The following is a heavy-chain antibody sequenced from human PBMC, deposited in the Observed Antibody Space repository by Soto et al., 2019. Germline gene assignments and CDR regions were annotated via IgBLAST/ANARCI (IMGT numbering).Heavy chain of an antibody. CDR2: IYYSGST. D-gene: IGHD3-22*01. Sequence: QVQLQESGPGLVKPSQTLSLTCTVSGGSISSGGYYWSWIRQHPGKGLEWIGYIYYSGSTYYNPSLKSRVTISVDTSKSQCALKLSSVTAADTAVYYCARDVVVTLIHAFDIWGQGTMVTVSS. CDR3: ARDVVVTLIHAFDI. CDR1: GGSISSGGYY. J-gene: IGHJ3*02. V-gene: IGHV4-31*03.